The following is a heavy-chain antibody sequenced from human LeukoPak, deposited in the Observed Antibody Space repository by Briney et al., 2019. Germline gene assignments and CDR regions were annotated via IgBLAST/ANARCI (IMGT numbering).Heavy chain of an antibody. D-gene: IGHD3-22*01. J-gene: IGHJ4*02. CDR1: GFTFSSYG. CDR2: ISYDGSNK. CDR3: ASYDSSGYYFDY. Sequence: GGSLRLSCAASGFTFSSYGIHWVRQAPGKGLEWVAVISYDGSNKYYADSVKGRFTISRDNSKNTLYLQMNSLRAEDTAVYYCASYDSSGYYFDYWGQGTLVTVSS. V-gene: IGHV3-30*03.